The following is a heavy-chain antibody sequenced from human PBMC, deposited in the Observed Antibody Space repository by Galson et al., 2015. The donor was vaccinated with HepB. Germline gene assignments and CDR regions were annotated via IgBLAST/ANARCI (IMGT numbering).Heavy chain of an antibody. CDR1: GFTFSSYS. CDR3: ARGEYYYDSSGYYPEVGY. CDR2: ISSSSSYI. Sequence: SLRLSCAASGFTFSSYSMNWVRQAPGKGLEWVSSISSSSSYIYYADSVKGRFTISRDNAKNSLYLQMNSLRAEDTAVYYCARGEYYYDSSGYYPEVGYWGQGTLVTVSS. V-gene: IGHV3-21*01. J-gene: IGHJ4*02. D-gene: IGHD3-22*01.